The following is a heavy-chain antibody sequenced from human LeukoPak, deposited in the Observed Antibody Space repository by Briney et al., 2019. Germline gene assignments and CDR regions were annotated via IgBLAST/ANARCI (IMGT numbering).Heavy chain of an antibody. Sequence: SETLSLTCAVYGGSFSGYYWSWIRQPPGKGLEWIGEINHSGSTNYNPSLKSRVTISVDTSKNQFSLKLSSVTAADTAVYYCARGGMVRSYYYGIDVWGKGTTVTVSS. D-gene: IGHD3-10*01. CDR2: INHSGST. J-gene: IGHJ6*04. CDR3: ARGGMVRSYYYGIDV. V-gene: IGHV4-34*01. CDR1: GGSFSGYY.